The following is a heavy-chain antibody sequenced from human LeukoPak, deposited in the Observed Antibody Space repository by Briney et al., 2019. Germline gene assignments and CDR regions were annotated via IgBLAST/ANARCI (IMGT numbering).Heavy chain of an antibody. CDR1: GGSISSGGYY. J-gene: IGHJ4*02. Sequence: SETLSLTCTVSGGSISSGGYYWSWIRQHPGKGLEWIGYIYYSGSTYYNPSLKSRVTISVDTSKNQFSLKLSSVTAADTAVYYCARERPSYGSGSYSDYWGQGTLVTVSS. D-gene: IGHD3-10*01. V-gene: IGHV4-31*03. CDR3: ARERPSYGSGSYSDY. CDR2: IYYSGST.